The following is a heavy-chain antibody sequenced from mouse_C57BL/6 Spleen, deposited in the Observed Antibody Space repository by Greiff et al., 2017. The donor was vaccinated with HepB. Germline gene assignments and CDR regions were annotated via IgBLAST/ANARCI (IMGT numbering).Heavy chain of an antibody. CDR1: GYTFTSYW. J-gene: IGHJ2*01. V-gene: IGHV1-55*01. CDR2: IYPGSGST. CDR3: ARLRDYYGSSYFDY. D-gene: IGHD1-1*01. Sequence: QVQLKQPGAELVKPGASVKMSCKASGYTFTSYWITWVKQRPGQGLEWIGDIYPGSGSTNYNEKFKSKATLTVDTSSSTAYMQLSSLTSEDSAVYYCARLRDYYGSSYFDYWGQGTTLTVSS.